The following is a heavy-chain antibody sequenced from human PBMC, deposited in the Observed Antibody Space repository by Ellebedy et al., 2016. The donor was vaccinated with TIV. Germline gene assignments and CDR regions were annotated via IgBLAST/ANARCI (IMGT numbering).Heavy chain of an antibody. D-gene: IGHD3-22*01. J-gene: IGHJ6*02. CDR1: GFTFTDYA. Sequence: PGGSLRLSCAASGFTFTDYAMHWVRQAPGKGLEWVAFLRYDGNYADSMKGRFTISRDNSKNMLYLQMSSLRPEDTAVYYCAIHSSDPPAGVWGQGTTVTVSS. V-gene: IGHV3-30*02. CDR3: AIHSSDPPAGV. CDR2: LRYDG.